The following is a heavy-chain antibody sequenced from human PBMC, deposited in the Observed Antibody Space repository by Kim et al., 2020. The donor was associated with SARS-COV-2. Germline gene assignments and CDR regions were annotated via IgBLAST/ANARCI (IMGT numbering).Heavy chain of an antibody. CDR1: GFTFSAYG. J-gene: IGHJ4*02. CDR2: ISGGGDTT. D-gene: IGHD1-26*01. Sequence: GGSLRLSCAASGFTFSAYGMSWVRQAPGKGLEWVSGISGGGDTTNYADSVNGRFTISRDNSRRTLFLQLSRLTVEDTAIYYCSKTRSGAYLTFDSWGQGTRVTVS. CDR3: SKTRSGAYLTFDS. V-gene: IGHV3-23*01.